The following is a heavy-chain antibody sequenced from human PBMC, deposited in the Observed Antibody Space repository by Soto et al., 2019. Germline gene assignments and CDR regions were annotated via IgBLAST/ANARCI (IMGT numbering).Heavy chain of an antibody. V-gene: IGHV3-43*01. J-gene: IGHJ4*02. CDR1: GFTFDDFS. D-gene: IGHD2-2*01. CDR3: AKEKHDASWTAFDY. Sequence: EVQLVESGGAVVQPGGSLRLSCAASGFTFDDFSMHWVRQAPGKGLEWVSLIGRDGIYTYYADSLKCRFTISRDNSKNSLYLQMTSLRTEDTAFYFCAKEKHDASWTAFDYWGQGTLVTVSS. CDR2: IGRDGIYT.